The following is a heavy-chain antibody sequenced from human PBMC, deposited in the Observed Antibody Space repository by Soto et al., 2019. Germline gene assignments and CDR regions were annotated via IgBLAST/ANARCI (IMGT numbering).Heavy chain of an antibody. D-gene: IGHD6-13*01. Sequence: GGSLRLSCAASGFTFSSYAMHWVRQAPGKGLEWVAVISYDGGNKYYADSVKGRFTISRDNSKNTLYLQMNSLRAEDTAVYYCARDLLAAADQKYYYYGMDVWGQGTTVTVSS. J-gene: IGHJ6*02. CDR1: GFTFSSYA. CDR2: ISYDGGNK. CDR3: ARDLLAAADQKYYYYGMDV. V-gene: IGHV3-30-3*01.